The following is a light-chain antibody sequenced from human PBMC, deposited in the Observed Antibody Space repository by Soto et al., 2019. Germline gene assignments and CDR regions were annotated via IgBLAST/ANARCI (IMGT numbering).Light chain of an antibody. CDR3: QQRSNRPT. Sequence: EIVLTQSAATLSLSPGERATLSCRASQSVSSYLAWYQQKPGQAPRLLIYDASNRTTGIPARFSGSGSGTDFTLTISSLEPDDFAVYYCQQRSNRPTFGQGTRLEIK. CDR2: DAS. CDR1: QSVSSY. V-gene: IGKV3-11*01. J-gene: IGKJ5*01.